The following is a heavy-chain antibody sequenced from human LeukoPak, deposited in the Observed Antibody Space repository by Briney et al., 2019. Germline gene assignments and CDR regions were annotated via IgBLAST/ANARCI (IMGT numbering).Heavy chain of an antibody. CDR3: ARDERYDSSGYPFDY. V-gene: IGHV1-2*02. Sequence: ASVKVSCKASGYTFTGYFIHWVRQVPGQGLEWMGWINPNSGGTNYAQKLQGRVTMTRDTSISTAYMELSRLRSDDTAVYYCARDERYDSSGYPFDYWGQGTLVTVSS. D-gene: IGHD3-22*01. J-gene: IGHJ4*02. CDR2: INPNSGGT. CDR1: GYTFTGYF.